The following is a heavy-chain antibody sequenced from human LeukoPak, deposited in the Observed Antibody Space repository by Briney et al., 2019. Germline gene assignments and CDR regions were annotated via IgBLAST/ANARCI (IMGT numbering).Heavy chain of an antibody. V-gene: IGHV4-59*08. D-gene: IGHD1-26*01. Sequence: MASETLSLTCTVGGSMYNYYWSWIRQPPGKGLEWIGYIHYSGSTNYNPSLKSRVTMSLDTSKNQVSLKVNSVTAADTAVYYCARHVSSGGTYAHFDYWGQGTLVTVSS. J-gene: IGHJ4*02. CDR1: GSMYNYY. CDR3: ARHVSSGGTYAHFDY. CDR2: IHYSGST.